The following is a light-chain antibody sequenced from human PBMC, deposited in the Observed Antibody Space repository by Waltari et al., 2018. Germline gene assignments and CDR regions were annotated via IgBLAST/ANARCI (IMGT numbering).Light chain of an antibody. CDR2: DAS. CDR3: QHGNTFPLT. V-gene: IGKV1-13*02. J-gene: IGKJ4*01. Sequence: AIQLTQSPSSLSASVGDKVTITCRASQDISSALAWYQLRPGKAPKFLIYDASILESGVPSRFRGSGSGTDFTLTISSLQPEDFATYYCQHGNTFPLTFGGGTKVEIK. CDR1: QDISSA.